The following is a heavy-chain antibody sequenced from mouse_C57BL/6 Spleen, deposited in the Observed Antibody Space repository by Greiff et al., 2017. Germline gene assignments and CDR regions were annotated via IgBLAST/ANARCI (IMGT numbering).Heavy chain of an antibody. Sequence: QVQLQQPGAELVKPGASVKLSCKASGYTFTSYWMHWVKQRPGQGLEWIGMIHPNSGSTNYNETFKSKATLTVDKSSSTAYMQLSSLTSEDSAVYYCARSRAVVHLDYWGQGTTLTVSS. CDR1: GYTFTSYW. J-gene: IGHJ2*01. CDR3: ARSRAVVHLDY. V-gene: IGHV1-64*01. D-gene: IGHD1-1*01. CDR2: IHPNSGST.